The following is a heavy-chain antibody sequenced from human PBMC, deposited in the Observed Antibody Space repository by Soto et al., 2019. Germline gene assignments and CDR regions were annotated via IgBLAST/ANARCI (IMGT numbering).Heavy chain of an antibody. J-gene: IGHJ4*02. V-gene: IGHV3-23*01. D-gene: IGHD2-2*01. CDR3: VQIGRAEDELLFPIAPHFDY. CDR2: ISGSGGKT. Sequence: GGSLRLSCAASGFTFSSYAMSWVRQAPGKGLEWVSAISGSGGKTYYGNSVMGRFTISTDNCKNTLYLQMNSLRAEDTAVYYCVQIGRAEDELLFPIAPHFDYWGQGTLVTVSS. CDR1: GFTFSSYA.